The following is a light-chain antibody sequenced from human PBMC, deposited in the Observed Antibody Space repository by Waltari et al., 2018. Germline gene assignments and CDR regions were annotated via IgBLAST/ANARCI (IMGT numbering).Light chain of an antibody. CDR2: EVT. CDR3: CSYVGLGIYV. J-gene: IGLJ1*01. CDR1: SGAFGNYNL. V-gene: IGLV2-23*02. Sequence: QSGLTQPASVSGSPGQSITISCPGTSGAFGNYNLVPWYQQYAGKAPKLMVYEVTKRASGVSDRFSGSKSGNTASLTISGLQSEDEADYYCCSYVGLGIYVFGTGTKVTVL.